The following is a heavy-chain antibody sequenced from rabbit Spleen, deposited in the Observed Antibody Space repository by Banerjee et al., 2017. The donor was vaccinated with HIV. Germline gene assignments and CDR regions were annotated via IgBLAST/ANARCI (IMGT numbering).Heavy chain of an antibody. CDR2: IDTGSSGFT. CDR1: GVSFSGNSY. V-gene: IGHV1S45*01. Sequence: QEQLVESGGGLVKPGASLTLTCIASGVSFSGNSYMCWVRQAPGKGLEWIACIDTGSSGFTYFASWAKGRFTISKTSSTTVTLQMTSLTAADTATYFCARDTSSSFSSYGMDLWGQGTPSPS. J-gene: IGHJ6*01. CDR3: ARDTSSSFSSYGMDL. D-gene: IGHD1-1*01.